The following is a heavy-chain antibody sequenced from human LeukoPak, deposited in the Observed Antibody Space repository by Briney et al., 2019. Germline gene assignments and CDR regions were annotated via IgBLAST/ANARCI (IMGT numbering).Heavy chain of an antibody. CDR3: ARGQLWQTGWFDP. V-gene: IGHV3-48*02. D-gene: IGHD5-18*01. CDR2: ISSSSSTI. J-gene: IGHJ5*02. Sequence: PGGSPRLSCAASGFTFSSYSMNWVRQAPGQGLEWVSYISSSSSTIYYADSVKGRFTISRDNAKNSLYLQMNSLRDEDTAVYYCARGQLWQTGWFDPWGQGTLVTVSS. CDR1: GFTFSSYS.